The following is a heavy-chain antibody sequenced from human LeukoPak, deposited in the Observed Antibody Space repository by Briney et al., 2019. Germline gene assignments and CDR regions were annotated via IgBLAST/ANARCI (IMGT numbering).Heavy chain of an antibody. CDR3: ARVRTPFGVVASPDALDV. V-gene: IGHV1-69*04. J-gene: IGHJ3*01. D-gene: IGHD3-3*01. CDR2: IIPILGIA. Sequence: GSSVKVSCKASGGTFSSYAISWVRQAPGQGLEWMGRIIPILGIANYAQKFQGRVTLTKETSTNTAYMEMRSLMSDDTAVYYCARVRTPFGVVASPDALDVWGQGTAVTVSS. CDR1: GGTFSSYA.